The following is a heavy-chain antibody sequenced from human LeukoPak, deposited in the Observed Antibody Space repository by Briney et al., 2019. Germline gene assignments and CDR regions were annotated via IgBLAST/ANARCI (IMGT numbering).Heavy chain of an antibody. CDR1: GYTFTSYY. Sequence: ASVKVSCKASGYTFTSYYMHCVRQAPGQGLEWMGIINPSGGSTSYAQKFQGRVTMTRDTSTSIVYMELSSLRSEDTAVYYCARDLRFGEWKVQVWGQGTMVTVSS. J-gene: IGHJ3*01. V-gene: IGHV1-46*01. CDR3: ARDLRFGEWKVQV. D-gene: IGHD3-10*01. CDR2: INPSGGST.